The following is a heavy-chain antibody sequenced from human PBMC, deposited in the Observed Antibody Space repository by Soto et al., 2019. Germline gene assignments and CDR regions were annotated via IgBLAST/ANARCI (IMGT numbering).Heavy chain of an antibody. D-gene: IGHD2-21*01. CDR1: GFTFSSYA. CDR2: ISYDGSNK. CDR3: ARDLMSSDGYNEPAREFDY. V-gene: IGHV3-30-3*01. J-gene: IGHJ4*02. Sequence: PGESLRLSCAASGFTFSSYAMHWVRQAPGKGLEWVAVISYDGSNKYYADSVKGRFTISRDNSKNTLYLQMNSLRAEDTAVYYCARDLMSSDGYNEPAREFDYWGQGTLVTVSS.